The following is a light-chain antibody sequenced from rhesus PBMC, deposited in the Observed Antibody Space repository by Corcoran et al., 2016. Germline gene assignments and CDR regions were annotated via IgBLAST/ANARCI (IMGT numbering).Light chain of an antibody. CDR2: EVS. CDR1: NSDIGGYNY. V-gene: IGLV2-32*02. CDR3: SSHAGSDTYYV. J-gene: IGLJ1*01. Sequence: QAALTQPPSVSESPGQSVTISCTGTNSDIGGYNYVSWYRQHPGTAPKVIISEVSQRASGVSDRLSGSTSGNTASLTIAGLQAEDEADYFCSSHAGSDTYYVFGSGTRLTVL.